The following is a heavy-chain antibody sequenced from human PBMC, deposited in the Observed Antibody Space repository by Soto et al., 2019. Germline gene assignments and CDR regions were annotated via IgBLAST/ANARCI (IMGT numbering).Heavy chain of an antibody. CDR2: ISYDGSNK. Sequence: GGSLRLSCAASGFTFSSYAMHWVRQAPGKGLEWVAVISYDGSNKYYADSVKGRFTISRDNSKNTLYLQMNSLRAEDTAVYYCARDQCSGGSCYPPGPDYWGQGTLVTVPQ. V-gene: IGHV3-30-3*01. CDR3: ARDQCSGGSCYPPGPDY. CDR1: GFTFSSYA. D-gene: IGHD2-15*01. J-gene: IGHJ4*02.